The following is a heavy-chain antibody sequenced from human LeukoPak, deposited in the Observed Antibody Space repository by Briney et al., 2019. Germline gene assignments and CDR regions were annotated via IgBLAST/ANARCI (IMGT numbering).Heavy chain of an antibody. D-gene: IGHD6-19*01. J-gene: IGHJ4*02. CDR2: ISYDGSNK. CDR3: AREGRACGSGANYFDY. V-gene: IGHV3-30-3*01. Sequence: GGSLRLSCAASGFTFSSYAMHWVRQAPGKGLEWVAVISYDGSNKYYADSVKGRFTISRDNSKNTLYLQMNSLRAEDTAVYYCAREGRACGSGANYFDYWGQGTLVTVSS. CDR1: GFTFSSYA.